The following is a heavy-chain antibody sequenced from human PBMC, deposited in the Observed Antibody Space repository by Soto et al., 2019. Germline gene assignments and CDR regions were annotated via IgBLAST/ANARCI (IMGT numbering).Heavy chain of an antibody. V-gene: IGHV1-46*03. CDR2: INPSGGST. Sequence: RASVKVSCKASGYTFTSYYMHWVRQAPGQGLEWMGIINPSGGSTSYAQKFQGRVTMTRDTSTTTAYMALSSLRSEDTAVYYCAKNRRYVSSPRRWFDPWGQGTLVTVSS. D-gene: IGHD6-6*01. CDR1: GYTFTSYY. CDR3: AKNRRYVSSPRRWFDP. J-gene: IGHJ5*02.